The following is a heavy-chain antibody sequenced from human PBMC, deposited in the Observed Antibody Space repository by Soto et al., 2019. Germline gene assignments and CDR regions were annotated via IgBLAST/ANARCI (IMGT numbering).Heavy chain of an antibody. Sequence: PGGSLRLSCAASGFTFSSYWMSWVRQAPGKGLEWVANIKQDGSEKYYVDSVKGRFTISRDNAKNSLYLQMNSLRAEDTAVYYCAREPQGAVAGTGARFDPWGQGTLVTVSS. CDR2: IKQDGSEK. CDR3: AREPQGAVAGTGARFDP. CDR1: GFTFSSYW. D-gene: IGHD6-19*01. J-gene: IGHJ5*02. V-gene: IGHV3-7*03.